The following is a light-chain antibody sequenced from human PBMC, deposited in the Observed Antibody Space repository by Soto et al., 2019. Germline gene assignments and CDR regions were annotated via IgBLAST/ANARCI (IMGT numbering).Light chain of an antibody. Sequence: QSVLTQPPSVSGAPGQRVTISCIGSSSNIGAGYNVHWYQQVPGTAPKLLIYGDSNRPSGVPDRFSGSKSGTSASLAITGLKAEDEADYYCQSYDSSLSGWLFGGGTKVT. CDR2: GDS. CDR1: SSNIGAGYN. CDR3: QSYDSSLSGWL. J-gene: IGLJ3*02. V-gene: IGLV1-40*01.